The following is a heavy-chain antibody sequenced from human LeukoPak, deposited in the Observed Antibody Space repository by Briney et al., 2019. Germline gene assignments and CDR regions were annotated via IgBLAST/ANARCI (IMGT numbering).Heavy chain of an antibody. V-gene: IGHV3-53*01. CDR3: ARGDYFDY. Sequence: GSLRLSCAASGFIVSSNYMSWVRQAPGKGLEWVSIIYRGGSTYYADSVKGRFTISRDNSKNTLYLQMNSLRAEDTAVYYCARGDYFDYWGQGTLVTVSS. CDR2: IYRGGST. J-gene: IGHJ4*02. CDR1: GFIVSSNY.